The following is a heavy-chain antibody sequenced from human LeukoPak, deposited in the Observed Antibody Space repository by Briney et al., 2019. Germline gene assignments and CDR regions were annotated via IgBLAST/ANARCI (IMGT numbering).Heavy chain of an antibody. CDR3: ASLTVAGTPEVDY. V-gene: IGHV1-69*06. J-gene: IGHJ4*02. Sequence: EASVKVSCKASGGTFSSYAFSWVRQAPGQGLEWMGGIIPIFGTANYAQKFQGRVTITADKSTGTAYMELSSLRSEDTAVYYCASLTVAGTPEVDYWGQGTLVTVSS. D-gene: IGHD6-19*01. CDR1: GGTFSSYA. CDR2: IIPIFGTA.